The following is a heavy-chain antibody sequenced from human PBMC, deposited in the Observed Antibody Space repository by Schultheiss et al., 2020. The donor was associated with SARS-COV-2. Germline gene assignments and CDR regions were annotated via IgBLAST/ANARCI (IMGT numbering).Heavy chain of an antibody. D-gene: IGHD5-12*01. J-gene: IGHJ5*02. CDR1: GGSFSGYY. CDR2: INHSGST. V-gene: IGHV4-34*01. CDR3: ARRRGLSGGYDLGVNWFDP. Sequence: SQTLSLTCAVYGGSFSGYYWSWIRQPPGKGLEWIGEINHSGSTNYNPSLKSRVTISVDTSKNQISLKLSSVTAADTAVYYCARRRGLSGGYDLGVNWFDPWGQGTLVTVAS.